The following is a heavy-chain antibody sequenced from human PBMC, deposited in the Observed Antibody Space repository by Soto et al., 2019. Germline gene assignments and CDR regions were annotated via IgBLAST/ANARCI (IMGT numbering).Heavy chain of an antibody. V-gene: IGHV3-23*01. J-gene: IGHJ2*01. Sequence: EVQLLESGGGLVQPGGSLRLSCAASGFTFSSYAMSWVREAPGKGLEWVSAISGSGDSTYYADSVKGRFTISRDNSKNTQYLQMNSLRAEDTAVYYCAKRTVGWYFDLWGRGTLVTVSS. D-gene: IGHD4-17*01. CDR1: GFTFSSYA. CDR3: AKRTVGWYFDL. CDR2: ISGSGDST.